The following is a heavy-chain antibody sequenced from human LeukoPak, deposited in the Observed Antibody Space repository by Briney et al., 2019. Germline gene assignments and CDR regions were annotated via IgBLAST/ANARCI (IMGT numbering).Heavy chain of an antibody. CDR2: VGTAGDT. CDR3: ARSHLYFGSGIDY. D-gene: IGHD3-10*01. V-gene: IGHV3-13*01. CDR1: GFTFSTYD. Sequence: PGGSLRLSCAASGFTFSTYDMHWVRQIAGKGLEWVSAVGTAGDTYYQGSVKGRFTISRDNAKNSLFLQMNSLRAGDTAVYYCARSHLYFGSGIDYWGLGTLVTVSS. J-gene: IGHJ4*02.